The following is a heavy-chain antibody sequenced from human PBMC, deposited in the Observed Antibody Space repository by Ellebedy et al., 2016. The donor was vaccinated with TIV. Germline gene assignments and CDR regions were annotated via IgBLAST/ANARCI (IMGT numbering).Heavy chain of an antibody. CDR1: GGSVSSGSYY. D-gene: IGHD4-23*01. V-gene: IGHV4-61*01. CDR3: ARGVTTVVN. CDR2: IYYSGST. Sequence: SETLSLTCTVSGGSVSSGSYYWSWIRQPPGKGLEWIGYIYYSGSTNYNPSLKSRVTISVDTSKNQFSLKLSSVTAADTAVYYCARGVTTVVNWGQGTLVTVSS. J-gene: IGHJ4*02.